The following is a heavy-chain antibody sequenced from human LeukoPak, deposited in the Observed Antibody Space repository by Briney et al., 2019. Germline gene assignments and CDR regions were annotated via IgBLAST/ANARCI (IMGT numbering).Heavy chain of an antibody. Sequence: SQTLSLTCSVSGGSISSGGYYWSWIRQPPGKGLEWIGYIYHSGSTYYNPSLKSRVTISVDTSKNQFSLKLSSVTAADTAVYYCARRIAAADAFDIWGQGTMVTVSS. CDR2: IYHSGST. D-gene: IGHD6-13*01. CDR1: GGSISSGGYY. V-gene: IGHV4-30-2*01. CDR3: ARRIAAADAFDI. J-gene: IGHJ3*02.